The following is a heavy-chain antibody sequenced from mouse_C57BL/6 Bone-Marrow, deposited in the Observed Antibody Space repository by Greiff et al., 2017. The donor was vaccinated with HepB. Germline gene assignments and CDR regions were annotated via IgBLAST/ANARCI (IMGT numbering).Heavy chain of an antibody. CDR3: ARTVYDGYYVRFDY. CDR1: GFSLTSYA. D-gene: IGHD2-3*01. J-gene: IGHJ2*01. Sequence: VQRVESGPGLVAPSQSLSITCTVSGFSLTSYAISWVRQPPGKGLEWLGVIWTGGGTNYNSALKSRLSISKDNSKSQVFLKMNSLQTDDTARYYCARTVYDGYYVRFDYWGQGTTLTVSS. V-gene: IGHV2-9-1*01. CDR2: IWTGGGT.